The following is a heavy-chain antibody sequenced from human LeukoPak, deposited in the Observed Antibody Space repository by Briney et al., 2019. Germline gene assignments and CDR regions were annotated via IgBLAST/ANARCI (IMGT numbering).Heavy chain of an antibody. CDR2: ISVSGHKT. Sequence: GGSLRLSCAASGFRFSRYSMSWVRQAPGKGLEWVSGISVSGHKTYHADSVKGRFTISRDNSKNMVYLQMNGLRAEDTAVYYCVKDLVGYDSSGYRDYWGQGTLVTVSS. J-gene: IGHJ4*02. CDR3: VKDLVGYDSSGYRDY. CDR1: GFRFSRYS. D-gene: IGHD3-22*01. V-gene: IGHV3-23*01.